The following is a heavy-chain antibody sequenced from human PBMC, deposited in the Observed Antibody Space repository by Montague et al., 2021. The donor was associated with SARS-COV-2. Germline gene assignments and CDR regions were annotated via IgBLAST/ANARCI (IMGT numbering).Heavy chain of an antibody. D-gene: IGHD2-8*02. J-gene: IGHJ3*02. CDR1: GGSLLRSSYY. V-gene: IGHV4-39*07. Sequence: SETLSLTCTVSGGSLLRSSYYWGWIRQPPGTFLEWIGSIYYSGSTYYTHALKSRVTISVDTSKNQFSLKLSSVTAADTAVYYCAREQADIVLVVYVAGAFDIWGQGTMVTVSS. CDR3: AREQADIVLVVYVAGAFDI. CDR2: IYYSGST.